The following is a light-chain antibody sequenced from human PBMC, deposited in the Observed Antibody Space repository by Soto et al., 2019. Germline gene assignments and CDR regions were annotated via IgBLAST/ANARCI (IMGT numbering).Light chain of an antibody. CDR2: WAS. CDR1: QSVLYSSNNKNY. Sequence: DIVMTQSPDSLAVSLGERATINCKSSQSVLYSSNNKNYLAWYQQKPGQPPKLLIYWASTRESGVPDRFSGSGSGTDFTLTFSSLQGEDGAVYYCQQYYSTPLTFGGGTKVEIK. CDR3: QQYYSTPLT. V-gene: IGKV4-1*01. J-gene: IGKJ4*01.